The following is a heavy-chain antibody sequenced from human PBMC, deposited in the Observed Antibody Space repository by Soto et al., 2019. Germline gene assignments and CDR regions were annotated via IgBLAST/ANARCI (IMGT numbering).Heavy chain of an antibody. CDR3: ATLTPHYDGREGRWFDP. V-gene: IGHV1-69*01. Sequence: QVQLVQSGAEVKKPGSSVKVSCKASGGTFSSYAISWVRQAPGQGLEWMGGIIPIFGTANYAQKFQGRVTITADESTSTAYMELSSLRSEETAVYYCATLTPHYDGREGRWFDPWGQGTLVTVSS. CDR1: GGTFSSYA. J-gene: IGHJ5*02. D-gene: IGHD4-17*01. CDR2: IIPIFGTA.